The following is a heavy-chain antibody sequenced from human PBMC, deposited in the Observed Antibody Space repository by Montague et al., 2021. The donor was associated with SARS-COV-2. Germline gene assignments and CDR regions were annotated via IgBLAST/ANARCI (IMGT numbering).Heavy chain of an antibody. CDR1: GDSVSGHRAT. V-gene: IGHV6-1*01. CDR3: ARAYCGGDCYFYWYFDL. J-gene: IGHJ2*01. Sequence: CAISGDSVSGHRATWDWITQSPSTGLEWVGRTYYGTKWYNDYAVSVKSRVIINPDTSNNRISLQLNSVTPEDTAVYYCARAYCGGDCYFYWYFDLWGRGTLVTVSS. CDR2: TYYGTKWYN. D-gene: IGHD2-21*02.